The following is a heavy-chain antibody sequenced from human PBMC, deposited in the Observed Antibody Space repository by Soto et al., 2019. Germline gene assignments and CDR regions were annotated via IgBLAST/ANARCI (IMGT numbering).Heavy chain of an antibody. Sequence: GGSLRLSCAASGFTFSSYGMHWVRQAPGKGLEWVEVIWYDGSNKYYADSVKGRFTISRDNSKNTLYLQMNSLRAEDTAVYYCARDHLWFGDNPYYFDYWGQGTLVTVSS. J-gene: IGHJ4*02. CDR2: IWYDGSNK. CDR1: GFTFSSYG. D-gene: IGHD3-10*01. CDR3: ARDHLWFGDNPYYFDY. V-gene: IGHV3-33*01.